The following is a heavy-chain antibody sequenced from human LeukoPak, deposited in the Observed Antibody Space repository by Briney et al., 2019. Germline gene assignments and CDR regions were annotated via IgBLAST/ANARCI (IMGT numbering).Heavy chain of an antibody. J-gene: IGHJ3*02. CDR3: ARDGPRTHVPGNAFDI. CDR1: GGTFSSYA. V-gene: IGHV1-69*13. CDR2: IIPIFGTA. D-gene: IGHD1-26*01. Sequence: SVKVSCKASGGTFSSYAISWVRQAPGQGLEWMGGIIPIFGTANYAQKFQGRVTITADESTSTAYMELSSLRSEDTAVYYCARDGPRTHVPGNAFDIWGQGTMVTVSS.